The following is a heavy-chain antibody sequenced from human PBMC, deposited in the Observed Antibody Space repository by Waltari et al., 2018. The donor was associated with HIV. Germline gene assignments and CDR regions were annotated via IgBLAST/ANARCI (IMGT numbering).Heavy chain of an antibody. CDR1: GESFSGYY. V-gene: IGHV4-34*01. J-gene: IGHJ4*02. CDR3: ARGSDRDNSGWVDQGDY. CDR2: NQHSGST. Sequence: QVQLQQWGAGLLKPSETLSLTCAVYGESFSGYYWSWIRQSPGKGLELIGENQHSGSTHDTPYLKSRGTVSVDTSKNQFSRKVRSVTAADTAVYYCARGSDRDNSGWVDQGDYWGQGTLVTVSS. D-gene: IGHD6-19*01.